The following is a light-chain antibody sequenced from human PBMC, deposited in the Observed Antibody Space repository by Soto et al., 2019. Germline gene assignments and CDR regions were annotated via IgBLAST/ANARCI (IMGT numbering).Light chain of an antibody. V-gene: IGKV3-11*01. Sequence: EIVLTQSPATLSLSPGERATLSCRASQSLSTYLAWYQQKPGQPPRLLIYDASNRSTGVPARFSGSGSGTDFTLTISSLEPEDSAVYFCQQHSNWPPLTFGGGTKVEIK. J-gene: IGKJ4*01. CDR3: QQHSNWPPLT. CDR2: DAS. CDR1: QSLSTY.